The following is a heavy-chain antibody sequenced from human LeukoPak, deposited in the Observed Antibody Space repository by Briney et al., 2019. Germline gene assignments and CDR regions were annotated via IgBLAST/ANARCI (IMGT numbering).Heavy chain of an antibody. V-gene: IGHV5-51*01. CDR2: IYPGDSDT. D-gene: IGHD3-22*01. CDR1: GYSFTSYW. Sequence: GESLKISCKGSGYSFTSYWISWVRQMPGKGLEWMGIIYPGDSDTRYSPSFQGQVTISADKSISTAYLQWSSLKASDTAMYYCARGTYYYDSSGYYYGYWGQGTLVTVSS. CDR3: ARGTYYYDSSGYYYGY. J-gene: IGHJ4*02.